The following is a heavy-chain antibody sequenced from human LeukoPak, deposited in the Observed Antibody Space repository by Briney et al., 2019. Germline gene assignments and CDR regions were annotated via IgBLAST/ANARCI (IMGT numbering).Heavy chain of an antibody. J-gene: IGHJ4*02. V-gene: IGHV1-2*02. CDR2: INVNRGGT. Sequence: ASLKVSCKASGYTFTDYYMHWVRQAPGQGLEWMGWINVNRGGTNYAQRFQGRVTMTRDTSITTAYMELSRLKSDDTAVYYCARRYCSSTSCYYFDYRGQGTLVTVSS. CDR3: ARRYCSSTSCYYFDY. CDR1: GYTFTDYY. D-gene: IGHD2-2*01.